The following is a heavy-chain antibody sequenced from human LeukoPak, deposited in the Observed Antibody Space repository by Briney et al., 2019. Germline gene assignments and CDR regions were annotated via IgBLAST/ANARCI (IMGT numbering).Heavy chain of an antibody. CDR3: ASSVAVAGLFDP. Sequence: ASVKVSCKASGYTLTSYGISWVRQAPGQGLEWMGWISAYNGNTRYAQKLQGRVTMTTDSSTSTAYMELRSLRPDDTAVYYCASSVAVAGLFDPWGQGTLVTVSS. CDR2: ISAYNGNT. V-gene: IGHV1-18*01. CDR1: GYTLTSYG. J-gene: IGHJ5*02. D-gene: IGHD6-19*01.